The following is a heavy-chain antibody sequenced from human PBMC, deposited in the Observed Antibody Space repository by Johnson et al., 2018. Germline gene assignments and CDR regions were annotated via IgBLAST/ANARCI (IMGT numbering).Heavy chain of an antibody. CDR2: MNPNSGNT. Sequence: LVESGAEVKKPGASVKVSCKASGYTFTSYDINWVRQATGQGLEWMGWMNPNSGNTGYAQKFQGRVTMTRNTSISTAYMELSSLRSEDTAVYYCVAAYSSGWYPHGMDVWGQGTTVTVSS. V-gene: IGHV1-8*01. CDR3: VAAYSSGWYPHGMDV. CDR1: GYTFTSYD. J-gene: IGHJ6*02. D-gene: IGHD6-19*01.